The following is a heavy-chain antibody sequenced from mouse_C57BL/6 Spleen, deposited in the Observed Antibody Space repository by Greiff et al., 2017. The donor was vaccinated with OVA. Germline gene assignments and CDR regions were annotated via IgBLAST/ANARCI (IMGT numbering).Heavy chain of an antibody. J-gene: IGHJ3*01. V-gene: IGHV1-7*01. D-gene: IGHD2-4*01. CDR1: GYTFTSYW. CDR2: INPSSGYT. CDR3: ARKNYDYDWFAY. Sequence: QVQLQQSGAELAKPGASVKLSCKASGYTFTSYWMHWVKQRPGQGLEWIGYINPSSGYTKYNQKFKGKATLTADKSSSTAYMQLSSLTYEDSAVDYCARKNYDYDWFAYWGQGTLVTVSA.